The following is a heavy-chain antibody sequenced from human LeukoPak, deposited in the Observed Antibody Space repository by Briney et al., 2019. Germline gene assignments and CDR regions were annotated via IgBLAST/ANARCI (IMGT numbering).Heavy chain of an antibody. CDR2: ISHDGTTT. CDR3: AQEPNAYSSRWYFQD. J-gene: IGHJ1*01. Sequence: PGRSLRLSCAASGFTFSNYGMQWVRQAPGKGLEWVAVISHDGTTTFYADSVKGRFTLSRDNSKNTLDLQMDSLRAEDTAVYFCAQEPNAYSSRWYFQDWGQGTLVTVSS. CDR1: GFTFSNYG. V-gene: IGHV3-30*18. D-gene: IGHD6-13*01.